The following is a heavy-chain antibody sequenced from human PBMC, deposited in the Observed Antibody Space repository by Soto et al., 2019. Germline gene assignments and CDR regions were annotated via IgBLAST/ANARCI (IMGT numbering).Heavy chain of an antibody. CDR1: GGSFSGYY. J-gene: IGHJ6*02. D-gene: IGHD3-10*01. CDR2: INHSGST. V-gene: IGHV4-34*01. CDR3: AAIMVREDVMDV. Sequence: SETLSLTCAVYGGSFSGYYWSWIRQPPGKGLEWIGEINHSGSTNYNPSLKSRVTISVDTSKNQFSLKLSSVTAADTAVYYCAAIMVREDVMDVWGQGTTVPVSS.